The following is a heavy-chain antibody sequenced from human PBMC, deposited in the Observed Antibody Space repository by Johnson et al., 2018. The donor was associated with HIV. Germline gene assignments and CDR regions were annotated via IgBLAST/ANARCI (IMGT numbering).Heavy chain of an antibody. J-gene: IGHJ3*02. Sequence: EVQLVESGGGVVQPGGSPRLSCAASDFTFSSYGMHWVRQAPGKGLEWVGRIKSKAYGGTTEYAASVKGRFTISRDDSKNTLYLQMNSLKTEDTAVYYCTTAIVGALINAFDIWGQGTMVTVSS. CDR1: DFTFSSYG. CDR2: IKSKAYGGTT. D-gene: IGHD1-26*01. CDR3: TTAIVGALINAFDI. V-gene: IGHV3-15*01.